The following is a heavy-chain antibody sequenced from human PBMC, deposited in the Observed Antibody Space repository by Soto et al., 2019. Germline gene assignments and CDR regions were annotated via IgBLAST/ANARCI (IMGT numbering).Heavy chain of an antibody. J-gene: IGHJ4*02. Sequence: PSETLSLTCTVSGGSISSNSYYWGWVRQPPGKGLEWIGAVYYTGNTYYNPSLKRRVTISVDTTRNQFSLKLSSVTAADTALYYCALGYCSGVTCWDFDYWGQGTLVTVSS. CDR3: ALGYCSGVTCWDFDY. D-gene: IGHD2-15*01. V-gene: IGHV4-39*01. CDR2: VYYTGNT. CDR1: GGSISSNSYY.